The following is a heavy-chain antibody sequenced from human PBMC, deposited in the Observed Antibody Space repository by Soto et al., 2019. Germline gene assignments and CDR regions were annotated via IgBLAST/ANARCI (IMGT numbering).Heavy chain of an antibody. Sequence: GGSLRLSCAASGFTFSSYDMHWVRKATGKGLEWVSAIGTAGDTYYPGSVKGRFTISRENAKNSLYLQMNSLRAGDTAVYYCARSPNYYGSGSYSSANYYYYYMDVWGKGTTVTVSS. J-gene: IGHJ6*03. CDR1: GFTFSSYD. V-gene: IGHV3-13*01. D-gene: IGHD3-10*01. CDR3: ARSPNYYGSGSYSSANYYYYYMDV. CDR2: IGTAGDT.